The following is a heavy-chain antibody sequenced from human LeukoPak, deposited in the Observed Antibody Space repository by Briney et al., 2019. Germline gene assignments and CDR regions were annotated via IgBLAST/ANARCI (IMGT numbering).Heavy chain of an antibody. CDR1: GGSINTDKYY. D-gene: IGHD5-18*01. V-gene: IGHV4-39*07. Sequence: PSETLSLTCGVSGGSINTDKYYWGWIRQPPGKGLEWIGTLGIGGATDYSPSLKSRVTISGDTSKNQFSLKLSSVAAADTAVYYCARSIPDTTMVLALWGQGTLVTVSS. CDR2: LGIGGAT. J-gene: IGHJ4*02. CDR3: ARSIPDTTMVLAL.